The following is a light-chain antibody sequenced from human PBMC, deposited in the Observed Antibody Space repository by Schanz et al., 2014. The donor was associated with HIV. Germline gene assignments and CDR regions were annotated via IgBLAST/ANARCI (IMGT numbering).Light chain of an antibody. CDR3: QEHGSS. V-gene: IGKV3-20*01. Sequence: EIVLTQSPGTLSLSPGERATLSCRASQSVSSSYLAWYQQKPGQAPRLLIYGASSRAAGIPDRFSGSGSGTYLPFTISRLEPENFAVFYCQEHGSSLALGTKVELK. CDR1: QSVSSSY. CDR2: GAS. J-gene: IGKJ3*01.